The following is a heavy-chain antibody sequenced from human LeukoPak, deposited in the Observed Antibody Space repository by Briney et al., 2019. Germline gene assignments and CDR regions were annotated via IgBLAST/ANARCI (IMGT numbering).Heavy chain of an antibody. Sequence: GGSLRLSCAASGCTFSGSAMHWVRRASGKGLEWVGRIRSKANSYATAYAASVKGRFTISRDDSKNTAYLQMNSLKTEDTAVYYCTRQNYGSGSYCFDYWGQGTLVTVSS. V-gene: IGHV3-73*01. D-gene: IGHD3-10*01. CDR2: IRSKANSYAT. CDR1: GCTFSGSA. CDR3: TRQNYGSGSYCFDY. J-gene: IGHJ4*02.